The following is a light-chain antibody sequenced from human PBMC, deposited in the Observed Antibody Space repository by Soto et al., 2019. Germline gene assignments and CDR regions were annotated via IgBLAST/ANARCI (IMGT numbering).Light chain of an antibody. V-gene: IGKV1-12*01. CDR1: RDISNS. CDR3: QQTSAFTRT. Sequence: DIQMTQSPSSVSASVGDRLTITCRASRDISNSLAWYQQTPGKAPKLLLRGASSLHRGVPSRFSGGGAGTEFTLTISSLQHEDFATYYCQQTSAFTRTFGQGTKVDIK. CDR2: GAS. J-gene: IGKJ1*01.